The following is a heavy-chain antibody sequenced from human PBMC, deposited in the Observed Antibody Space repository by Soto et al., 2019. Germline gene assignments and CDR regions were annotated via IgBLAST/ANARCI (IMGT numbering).Heavy chain of an antibody. CDR3: ARVIMIFGVAHLGSYFDY. D-gene: IGHD3-3*01. CDR1: GYSFSDYG. CDR2: ISPNNGKT. J-gene: IGHJ4*02. Sequence: QIQLMQSGAEVRRPGASVRVSCKASGYSFSDYGLSWVRQAPGQGLEWMGWISPNNGKTIYGENFQGRVTMTTDTSTRTAYMELRSLTSDDAAVYYCARVIMIFGVAHLGSYFDYWGQGTLVAVSS. V-gene: IGHV1-18*01.